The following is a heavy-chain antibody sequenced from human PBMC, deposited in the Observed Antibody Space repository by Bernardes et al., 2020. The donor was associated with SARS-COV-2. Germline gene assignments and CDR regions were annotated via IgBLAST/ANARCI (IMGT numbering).Heavy chain of an antibody. CDR2: IDPSDFYT. D-gene: IGHD3-16*01. Sequence: GESLKISCKASGYSFTNYWITWVRQVPGKGLEWMGRIDPSDFYTNYNPSFQGHVTLSVDKSINTAYLQWKSLKASDTAVYYCARLNEHCLTNTCYAHGASDIWGQGTWVTVSS. CDR3: ARLNEHCLTNTCYAHGASDI. V-gene: IGHV5-10-1*01. CDR1: GYSFTNYW. J-gene: IGHJ3*02.